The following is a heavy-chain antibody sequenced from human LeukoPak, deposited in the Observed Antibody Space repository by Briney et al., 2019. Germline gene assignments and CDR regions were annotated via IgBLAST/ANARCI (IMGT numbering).Heavy chain of an antibody. CDR1: GGSFSGYY. J-gene: IGHJ5*02. Sequence: PSETLSLTCAVYGGSFSGYYWSCIRQPPGKGLEWIGEINHSGSTNYNPSLKSRVTISVDTSKNQFSLKLSSVTAADTAVYYCARGPRYCTGRVCYWFDPWGQGTLVTVSS. D-gene: IGHD2-8*02. V-gene: IGHV4-34*01. CDR2: INHSGST. CDR3: ARGPRYCTGRVCYWFDP.